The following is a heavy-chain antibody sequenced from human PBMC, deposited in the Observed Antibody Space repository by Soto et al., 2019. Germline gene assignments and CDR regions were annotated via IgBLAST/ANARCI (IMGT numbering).Heavy chain of an antibody. J-gene: IGHJ5*02. CDR1: GCTFAIYG. CDR3: ARVSVVTAILDWFDP. V-gene: IGHV1-18*04. CDR2: ISAYNGNT. D-gene: IGHD2-21*02. Sequence: ASVKVSCNASGCTFAIYGISWVRHAPGQGLEWMGWISAYNGNTNYEQKLQGRVTMTTDTSTSTAYMGLRSLGSDDTAVYYCARVSVVTAILDWFDPWGQGTLVTVSS.